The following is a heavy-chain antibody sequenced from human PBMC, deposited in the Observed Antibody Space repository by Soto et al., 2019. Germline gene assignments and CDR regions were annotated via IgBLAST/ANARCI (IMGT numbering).Heavy chain of an antibody. Sequence: QVQLVQSGAEVKKPGSSVRVSCKASGYTFTGYYIHWVRQAPGQGLEVMGWINPKTGGTSFAQNFQGFFTMTTDTSLDTAHMEVGRLKSVDTAVYYCARLAGYCGSANCYRGFFDSWGQGTLVTVSS. CDR3: ARLAGYCGSANCYRGFFDS. D-gene: IGHD2-2*02. CDR2: INPKTGGT. CDR1: GYTFTGYY. J-gene: IGHJ4*02. V-gene: IGHV1-2*04.